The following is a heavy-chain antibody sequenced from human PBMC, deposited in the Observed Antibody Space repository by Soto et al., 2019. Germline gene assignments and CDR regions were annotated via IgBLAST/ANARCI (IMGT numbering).Heavy chain of an antibody. CDR3: ARDLDAYNSTGY. V-gene: IGHV1-3*01. CDR2: INPGNGKT. D-gene: IGHD1-1*01. Sequence: GASVKVSCKASGYIFTSLAIHWVRQAPGQRLEWMGWINPGNGKTKYSQSFQGRVTITRDTSASTAYMELSSLRSEDTAVYFCARDLDAYNSTGYWGQGTLVTVS. J-gene: IGHJ4*02. CDR1: GYIFTSLA.